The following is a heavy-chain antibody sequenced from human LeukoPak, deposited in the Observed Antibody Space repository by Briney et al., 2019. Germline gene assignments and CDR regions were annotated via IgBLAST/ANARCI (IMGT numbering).Heavy chain of an antibody. V-gene: IGHV3-7*01. CDR3: TRDSGYNAFDI. CDR1: GFTFSSSW. Sequence: RTGGSLRLSCAASGFTFSSSWMAWVRQAPGKGLEWVGNIKEDGTAKNYVVSVRGRFTISRDNAKNSLYLQMNSLRGEDTAVYYCTRDSGYNAFDIWGQGTMVTVSS. D-gene: IGHD5-12*01. J-gene: IGHJ3*02. CDR2: IKEDGTAK.